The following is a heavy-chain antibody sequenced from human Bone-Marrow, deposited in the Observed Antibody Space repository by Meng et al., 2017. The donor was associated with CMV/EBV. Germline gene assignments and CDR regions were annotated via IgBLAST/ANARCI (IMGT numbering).Heavy chain of an antibody. J-gene: IGHJ5*02. CDR3: ASHPHTIWFDP. D-gene: IGHD3-3*01. V-gene: IGHV3-21*01. CDR1: GFTFSSYS. Sequence: ETLSLTCAASGFTFSSYSMNWVRQAPGKGLEWVSSISSSSSYIYYADSVKGRFTISRDNAKNSLYLQMNSLRAEDTAVYYCASHPHTIWFDPWGQGTLVTVSS. CDR2: ISSSSSYI.